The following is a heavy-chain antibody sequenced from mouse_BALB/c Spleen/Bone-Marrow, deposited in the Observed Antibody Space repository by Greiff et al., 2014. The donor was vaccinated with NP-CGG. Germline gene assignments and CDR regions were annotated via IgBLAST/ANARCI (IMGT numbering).Heavy chain of an antibody. CDR1: GYTFTSYW. J-gene: IGHJ3*01. V-gene: IGHV1-80*01. CDR3: ALYGNYAGN. D-gene: IGHD2-1*01. Sequence: VQLQESGAELAKPGASVKMSCKASGYTFTSYWMHWEKQRPGQGLEWIGQIYPGDGDTNYNGKFKGKATLTADKSSSTAYMQLSSLTAEDSAVYFCALYGNYAGNWGQGTLVTVSA. CDR2: IYPGDGDT.